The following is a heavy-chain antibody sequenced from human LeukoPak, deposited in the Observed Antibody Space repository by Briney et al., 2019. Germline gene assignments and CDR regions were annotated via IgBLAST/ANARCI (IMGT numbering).Heavy chain of an antibody. D-gene: IGHD3-22*01. J-gene: IGHJ5*02. CDR3: ARRVRSDSSGYYYCGFGP. V-gene: IGHV4-34*01. CDR1: GGSFSGYY. Sequence: SETLSLTCAVSGGSFSGYYWSWIRQPPGKGLEWIGEINHSGSTNYNPSLKSRVTISVDTSTNQFSLMRSSVTGAYTAVYYCARRVRSDSSGYYYCGFGPWSQGTLATLSS. CDR2: INHSGST.